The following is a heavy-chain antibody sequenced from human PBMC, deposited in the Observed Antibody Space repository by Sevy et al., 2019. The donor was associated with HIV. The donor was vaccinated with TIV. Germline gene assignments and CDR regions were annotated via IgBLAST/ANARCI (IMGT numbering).Heavy chain of an antibody. V-gene: IGHV4-4*07. CDR1: GGSISSYY. CDR3: ARDHPTYDFWSGYPTPDAFDI. D-gene: IGHD3-3*01. CDR2: IYTSGST. J-gene: IGHJ3*02. Sequence: SETLSLTCTASGGSISSYYWSWIRQPAGKGLEWIGRIYTSGSTNYNPSLKSRVTMSVDTSKNQFSLKLSSVTAADTAVYYCARDHPTYDFWSGYPTPDAFDIWGQGTMVTVSS.